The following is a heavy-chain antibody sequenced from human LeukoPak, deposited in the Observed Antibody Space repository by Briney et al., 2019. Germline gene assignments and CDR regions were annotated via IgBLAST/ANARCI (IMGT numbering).Heavy chain of an antibody. V-gene: IGHV4-59*01. D-gene: IGHD4-17*01. CDR3: ARVRGDYEFDY. Sequence: SETLSLTCTVSGGSISSYYWSWIRQPPGKGLEWIGYIYYSGSTNYNPSPKSRVTISVDTSKNQFSPKLSSVTAADTAVYYCARVRGDYEFDYWGQGTLVTVSS. CDR2: IYYSGST. J-gene: IGHJ4*02. CDR1: GGSISSYY.